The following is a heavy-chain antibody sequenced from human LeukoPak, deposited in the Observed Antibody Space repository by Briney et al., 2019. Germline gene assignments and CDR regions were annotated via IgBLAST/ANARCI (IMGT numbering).Heavy chain of an antibody. V-gene: IGHV3-66*01. D-gene: IGHD5-24*01. CDR3: ARDSGRWLQLGY. CDR1: GFTVSSNY. Sequence: GGSLRLSCAASGFTVSSNYMSWVRQAPGKGLEWVSVIYSGGSTYYADSVKGRFTISRDNSKNTPYLQMNSLRAEDTAVYYCARDSGRWLQLGYWGQGTLVTVSS. J-gene: IGHJ4*02. CDR2: IYSGGST.